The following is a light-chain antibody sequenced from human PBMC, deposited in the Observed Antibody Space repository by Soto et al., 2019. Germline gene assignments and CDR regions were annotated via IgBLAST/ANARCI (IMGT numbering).Light chain of an antibody. CDR2: LGS. J-gene: IGKJ1*01. Sequence: DIVMTQSPLSLPVTPGEPASISCRSSQSLLHSNGYNYLDWYLQKPGQSPQLLIYLGSNRASGVPDRFSGSGSGTDFTLKISRVEAEDVGVYYCMQALQTPRTFGK. V-gene: IGKV2-28*01. CDR1: QSLLHSNGYNY. CDR3: MQALQTPRT.